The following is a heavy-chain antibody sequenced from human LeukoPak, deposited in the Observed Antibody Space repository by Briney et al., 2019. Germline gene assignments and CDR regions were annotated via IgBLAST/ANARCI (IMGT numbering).Heavy chain of an antibody. CDR3: AKELYNYGDYGAEGLDV. J-gene: IGHJ6*02. V-gene: IGHV3-30*02. Sequence: PGGSLRLSCTASGFTFGDYAMSWFRQAPGKGLEWVALISYDGSSEYYAGSVKGRFTISRDNSKITVYLQMNSLKAEDTAVYYCAKELYNYGDYGAEGLDVGGQGTTVTVS. CDR1: GFTFGDYA. CDR2: ISYDGSSE. D-gene: IGHD4-17*01.